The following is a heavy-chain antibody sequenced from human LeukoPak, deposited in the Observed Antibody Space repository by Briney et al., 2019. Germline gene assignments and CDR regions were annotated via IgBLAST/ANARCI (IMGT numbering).Heavy chain of an antibody. Sequence: PGGSLRLSCAASGFTFSSYGMNWVRQAPGKGLEWVSSISTSSRSIYYADSVKGRFTISRDNAKNSLYLQMNSLRAEDTAVYYCARLYCSDGTCHFDYWGQGTLLTVSS. CDR1: GFTFSSYG. D-gene: IGHD2-15*01. CDR2: ISTSSRSI. J-gene: IGHJ4*02. V-gene: IGHV3-21*01. CDR3: ARLYCSDGTCHFDY.